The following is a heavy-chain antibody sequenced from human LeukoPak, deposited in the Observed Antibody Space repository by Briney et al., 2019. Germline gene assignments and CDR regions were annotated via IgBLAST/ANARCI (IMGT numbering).Heavy chain of an antibody. J-gene: IGHJ2*01. CDR3: ARVADQNWYFDL. V-gene: IGHV4-59*01. CDR1: GGSINNYY. Sequence: SETLSLTCTVPGGSINNYYWSWIRQTPGKGLEWIGYVYYSRSSNYNPSLNSRVTISVDTSKNQFSLKLSSVTAADTAVYYCARVADQNWYFDLWGRGTLVTVSS. CDR2: VYYSRSS.